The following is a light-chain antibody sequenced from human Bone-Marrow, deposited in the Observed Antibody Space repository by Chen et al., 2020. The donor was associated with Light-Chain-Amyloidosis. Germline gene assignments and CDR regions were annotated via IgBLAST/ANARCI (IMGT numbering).Light chain of an antibody. CDR2: EVT. Sequence: QSALTQPASVSGSPGQSITISCTGTSSDVGGDNHVSWYQQHPDKAPNLMIYEVTNRPSWAPDRFSCSKSDNTASLTISGLQTEAEAAYFCSSYTITNTLVFGSGTRLTVL. CDR1: SSDVGGDNH. J-gene: IGLJ1*01. CDR3: SSYTITNTLV. V-gene: IGLV2-14*01.